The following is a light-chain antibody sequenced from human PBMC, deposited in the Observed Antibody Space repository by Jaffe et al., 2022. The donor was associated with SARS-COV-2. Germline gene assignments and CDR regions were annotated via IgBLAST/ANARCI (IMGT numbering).Light chain of an antibody. CDR3: QVWDSSSDNRGV. J-gene: IGLJ2*01. CDR1: NIGSKN. V-gene: IGLV3-21*04. Sequence: SYVLTQPPSVSVAPGKTARITCGGNNIGSKNVHWYQQKPGQAPVLLMYYDSDRPSGIPERFSGSNSGNTATLTISRVEAGDEADYYCQVWDSSSDNRGVIGGGTKLTVL. CDR2: YDS.